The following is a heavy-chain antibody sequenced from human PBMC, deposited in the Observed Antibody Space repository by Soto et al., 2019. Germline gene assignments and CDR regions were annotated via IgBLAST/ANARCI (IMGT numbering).Heavy chain of an antibody. D-gene: IGHD6-13*01. Sequence: QVQLVQSGAEVKKPGSSVKVSCKASGGTFSSYAISWVRQAPGQGLEWMGGIIPIFGTANYAQKFQGRVTITGDESTSTAYMELSSLRSEDTAVYYCARGLAAAGNGYYYGMDVWGQGTTVTVSS. J-gene: IGHJ6*02. V-gene: IGHV1-69*12. CDR3: ARGLAAAGNGYYYGMDV. CDR1: GGTFSSYA. CDR2: IIPIFGTA.